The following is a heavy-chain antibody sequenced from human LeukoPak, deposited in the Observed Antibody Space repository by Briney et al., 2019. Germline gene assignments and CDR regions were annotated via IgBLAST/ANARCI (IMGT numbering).Heavy chain of an antibody. D-gene: IGHD6-13*01. J-gene: IGHJ5*02. CDR3: ARALAPSRIAAAGQNWFDP. CDR2: INAGNGNT. CDR1: GYTFTSYA. Sequence: GASVKVSCKASGYTFTSYAMHWVRQAPGQRLEWMGWINAGNGNTKYSQEFQGRVTITRDTSASTAYMELRSLRSDDTAVYYCARALAPSRIAAAGQNWFDPWGQGTLVTVSS. V-gene: IGHV1-3*01.